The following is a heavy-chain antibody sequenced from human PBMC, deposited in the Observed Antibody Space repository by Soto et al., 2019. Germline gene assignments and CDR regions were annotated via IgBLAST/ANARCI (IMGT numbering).Heavy chain of an antibody. J-gene: IGHJ6*02. CDR2: IYYTGTT. Sequence: SETLSLTCTVSGGSVSGYYWSWIRQPPGKGLEWIGYIYYTGTTIYSPSLERRVTLSVDRAKDQVSLKLTSVTPADTAVYCCARHPTIARFENGLDVWGQGTMVTVSS. CDR3: ARHPTIARFENGLDV. CDR1: GGSVSGYY. D-gene: IGHD1-1*01. V-gene: IGHV4-59*08.